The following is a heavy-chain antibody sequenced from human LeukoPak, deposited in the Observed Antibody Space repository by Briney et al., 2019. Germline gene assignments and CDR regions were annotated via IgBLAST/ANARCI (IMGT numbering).Heavy chain of an antibody. Sequence: GGSLRLSCAASGFTFSNYWMHWVRQAPGKGLEWVSSISSSSSYIYYADSVKGRFTISRDNAKNSLYLQMNSLRAEDTAVYYCARVGTASSGWQFDYWGQGTLVTVSS. CDR3: ARVGTASSGWQFDY. V-gene: IGHV3-21*01. J-gene: IGHJ4*02. D-gene: IGHD6-19*01. CDR2: ISSSSSYI. CDR1: GFTFSNYW.